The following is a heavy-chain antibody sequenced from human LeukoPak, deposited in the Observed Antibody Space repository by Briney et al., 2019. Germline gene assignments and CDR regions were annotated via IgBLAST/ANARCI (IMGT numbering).Heavy chain of an antibody. CDR2: MNPNSGNT. CDR1: GYTFTSYD. D-gene: IGHD5-18*01. V-gene: IGHV1-8*01. J-gene: IGHJ4*02. CDR3: AGAPLNSHGGDPYFDY. Sequence: ASVKVSCKASGYTFTSYDINWVRQATGQGLEWMGWMNPNSGNTGYAQKFQGRVTITADKSTSTAYMELSSLRSEDTAVYYCAGAPLNSHGGDPYFDYWGQGTLVTVSS.